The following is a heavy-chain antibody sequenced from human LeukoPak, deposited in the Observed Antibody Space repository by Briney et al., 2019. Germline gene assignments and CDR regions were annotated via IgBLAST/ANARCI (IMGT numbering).Heavy chain of an antibody. Sequence: ASVKVSCKASGYTFTSYDINWVRQATGQGLEWMGWMNPNSGNTGYAQKFQGRVTMTRNTSISTAYMELSSLRSEDTAVYYCARGRASGSYYSYYYYGMDVWGQGTTVTVSS. CDR3: ARGRASGSYYSYYYYGMDV. CDR1: GYTFTSYD. CDR2: MNPNSGNT. V-gene: IGHV1-8*01. D-gene: IGHD1-26*01. J-gene: IGHJ6*02.